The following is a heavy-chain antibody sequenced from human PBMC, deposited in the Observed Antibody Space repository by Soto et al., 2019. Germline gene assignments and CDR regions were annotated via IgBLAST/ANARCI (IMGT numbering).Heavy chain of an antibody. Sequence: PSETLSLTCTVSGGSISSSSYYWGWIRQPPGKGLEWIGSIYYSGSTYYNPSLKSRVTISVDTSKNQFSLKLSSVTAADTAVYYCARLPPTRITYYYGSGSSYFDYWGQGTLVTVS. V-gene: IGHV4-39*01. J-gene: IGHJ4*02. D-gene: IGHD3-10*01. CDR1: GGSISSSSYY. CDR3: ARLPPTRITYYYGSGSSYFDY. CDR2: IYYSGST.